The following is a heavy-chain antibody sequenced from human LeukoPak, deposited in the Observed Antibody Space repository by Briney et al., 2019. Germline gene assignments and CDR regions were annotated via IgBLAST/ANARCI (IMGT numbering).Heavy chain of an antibody. CDR3: ASLHAGACSGGSCYHNY. V-gene: IGHV4-30-4*07. J-gene: IGHJ4*02. CDR1: GGSISSGGYS. Sequence: SETLSLTCTVSGGSISSGGYSWSWIRQPPGQGLEWIGYIYYSGSTYYNPSLKSRVTISVDTSKNQFSLKVRSVTAADTAVYYCASLHAGACSGGSCYHNYWGQGTLVTVSS. CDR2: IYYSGST. D-gene: IGHD2-15*01.